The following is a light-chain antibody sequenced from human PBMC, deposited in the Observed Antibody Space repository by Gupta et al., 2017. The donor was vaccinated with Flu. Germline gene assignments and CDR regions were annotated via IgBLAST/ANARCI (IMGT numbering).Light chain of an antibody. V-gene: IGLV2-8*01. J-gene: IGLJ1*01. Sequence: QSALTQPPSASGSPGQSVTISCTGTTTDVGAYNYVSWYQQHPGKAPKLLIYEVTKRPAGVPDRFSGSKSGNTASLTVSGLQAEDEADYYCSSNAGNNDLVFGTGTKVTVL. CDR1: TTDVGAYNY. CDR3: SSNAGNNDLV. CDR2: EVT.